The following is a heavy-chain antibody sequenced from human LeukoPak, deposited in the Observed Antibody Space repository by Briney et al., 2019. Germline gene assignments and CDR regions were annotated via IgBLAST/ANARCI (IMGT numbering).Heavy chain of an antibody. D-gene: IGHD4-17*01. CDR1: GGTFSSYD. Sequence: SVKVSCKASGGTFSSYDISWVRQAPGQGLEWMGGIIPIFGTANYAQKFQGRVTITTDESTSTAYMELSSLRSEDTAVYYCARSDYGDYPYYFDYWGQGTLVTVSS. CDR2: IIPIFGTA. CDR3: ARSDYGDYPYYFDY. J-gene: IGHJ4*02. V-gene: IGHV1-69*05.